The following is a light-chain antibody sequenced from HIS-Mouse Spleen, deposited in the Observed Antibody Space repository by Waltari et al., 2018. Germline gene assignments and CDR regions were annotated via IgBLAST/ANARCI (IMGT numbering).Light chain of an antibody. J-gene: IGLJ2*01. Sequence: SYELTQPPSVSVSPGQPARITCPGDACPTKYAYCYQQKSGQAPVLVIYEDSKRPSGIPERFSGSSSGTMATLTISGAQVEDEADYYCYSTDSSGNHGVFGGGTKLTVL. CDR1: ACPTKY. V-gene: IGLV3-10*01. CDR3: YSTDSSGNHGV. CDR2: EDS.